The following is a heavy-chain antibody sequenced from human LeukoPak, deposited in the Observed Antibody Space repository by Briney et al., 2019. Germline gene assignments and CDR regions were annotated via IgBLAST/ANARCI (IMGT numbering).Heavy chain of an antibody. V-gene: IGHV3-23*01. CDR2: ISGGGGIT. D-gene: IGHD3-10*01. CDR3: AKDTFSESRYGVLDS. J-gene: IGHJ4*02. Sequence: TGGSLRLSCAASGFTFSSHAMSWVRQAPGKGLEWVSAISGGGGITYYADSVKGRFTISRDNSKNTLYLQMSSLRAEDTAVYYCAKDTFSESRYGVLDSWGQGTLVTVSS. CDR1: GFTFSSHA.